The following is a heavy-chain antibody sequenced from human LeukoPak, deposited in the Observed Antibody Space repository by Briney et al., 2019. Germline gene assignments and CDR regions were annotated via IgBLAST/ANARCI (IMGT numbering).Heavy chain of an antibody. CDR3: ARVMTDDYYYMDV. V-gene: IGHV3-48*03. J-gene: IGHJ6*03. CDR2: ISSSGSTI. CDR1: GFTFSSYE. Sequence: PGGSLRLSCAASGFTFSSYEMNWVRQAPGKGLEWVSYISSSGSTIYYADSVKGRFTISRDNAKNSLYLQMNSLRAEDTAVYYCARVMTDDYYYMDVWGKGTTVTVSS.